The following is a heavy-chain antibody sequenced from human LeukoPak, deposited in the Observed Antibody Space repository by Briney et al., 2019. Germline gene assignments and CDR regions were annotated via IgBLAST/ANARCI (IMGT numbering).Heavy chain of an antibody. CDR3: ASDDYGDLVNAFDI. D-gene: IGHD4-17*01. CDR2: INHSGGT. Sequence: PSETLSLTCAVYGGSFSGYYSSWIRHPPGKGLEWIGEINHSGGTNYNPSLKSRVTISLDTSKNHFSLKLTSVTAADTAVYYCASDDYGDLVNAFDIWGQGTMVTVSS. CDR1: GGSFSGYY. V-gene: IGHV4-34*01. J-gene: IGHJ3*02.